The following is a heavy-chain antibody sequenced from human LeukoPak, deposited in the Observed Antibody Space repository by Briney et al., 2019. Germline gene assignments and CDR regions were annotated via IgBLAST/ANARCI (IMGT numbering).Heavy chain of an antibody. CDR3: ARVVNYYGSGNWFDP. CDR2: ISAYNGNT. Sequence: GASVKVSCKASGYTFTSYGISWVRQAPGQGLEWMGWISAYNGNTNYAQKLQGRVTMTTDTSTSTAYMELRSLRSDDTAVYYCARVVNYYGSGNWFDPWGQGTLVTVSS. V-gene: IGHV1-18*01. CDR1: GYTFTSYG. D-gene: IGHD3-10*01. J-gene: IGHJ5*02.